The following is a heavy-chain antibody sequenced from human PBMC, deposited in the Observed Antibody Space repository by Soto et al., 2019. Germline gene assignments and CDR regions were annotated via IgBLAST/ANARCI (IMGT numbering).Heavy chain of an antibody. V-gene: IGHV4-59*08. Sequence: QVQLQESGPGLVKPSETLSLTCTVSGGSISSYYWSWIRQPPGKGLEWIGYIYYSGSTNYNPSLKSRVTISVDTSKNQFSLKLSSVTAADTDVYYCARLSFASYSCDYWGQGTLVTVSS. D-gene: IGHD3-16*01. CDR2: IYYSGST. CDR3: ARLSFASYSCDY. CDR1: GGSISSYY. J-gene: IGHJ4*02.